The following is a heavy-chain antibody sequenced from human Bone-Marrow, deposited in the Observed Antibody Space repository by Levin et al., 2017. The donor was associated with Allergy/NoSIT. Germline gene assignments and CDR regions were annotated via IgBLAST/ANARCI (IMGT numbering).Heavy chain of an antibody. J-gene: IGHJ6*02. CDR1: GFTFRSYA. Sequence: GGSLRLSCAASGFTFRSYAMHWVRQAPGKGLEWVAVISYDVTIKYYADSVKGRFTIYRDNSKNTLYLQMNSLRAEDTAVYYCARDGEVGATIYYYGMDVWGQGTTVTVSS. V-gene: IGHV3-30-3*01. D-gene: IGHD1-26*01. CDR2: ISYDVTIK. CDR3: ARDGEVGATIYYYGMDV.